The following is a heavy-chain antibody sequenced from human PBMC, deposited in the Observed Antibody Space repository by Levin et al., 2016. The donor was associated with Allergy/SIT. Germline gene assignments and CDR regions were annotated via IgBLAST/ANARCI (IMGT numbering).Heavy chain of an antibody. J-gene: IGHJ6*02. CDR3: ARSRYSSSPGSYYYYGMDV. Sequence: WIRQPPGKGLEWIGSIYYSGSTYYNPSLKSRVTISVDTSKNQFSLKLSSVTAADTAVYYCARSRYSSSPGSYYYYGMDVWGQGTTVTVSS. V-gene: IGHV4-39*01. D-gene: IGHD6-6*01. CDR2: IYYSGST.